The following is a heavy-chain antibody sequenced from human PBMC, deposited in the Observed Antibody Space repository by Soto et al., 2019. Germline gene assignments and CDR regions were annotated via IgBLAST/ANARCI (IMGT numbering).Heavy chain of an antibody. CDR2: IIPIFGTA. Sequence: QVQLVQSGAEVKKPWSSVKVSCKASGGTFSCYAISWVRQAPGQGLEWMGGIIPIFGTANYAQKFQGRVTITADESTSTAYMELSSLRSEDTAVYYCSSAYCGGDCYSSRVWFDPWGQGTLVTVSS. CDR3: SSAYCGGDCYSSRVWFDP. J-gene: IGHJ5*02. V-gene: IGHV1-69*01. CDR1: GGTFSCYA. D-gene: IGHD2-21*02.